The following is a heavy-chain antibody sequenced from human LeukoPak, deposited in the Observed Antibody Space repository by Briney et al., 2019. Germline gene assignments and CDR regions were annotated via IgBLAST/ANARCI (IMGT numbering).Heavy chain of an antibody. CDR2: MNPNSGNT. Sequence: GASVKVSCKASGYTFTSYDINWVRQATGQGLEWMGWMNPNSGNTGYAQKFQGRVTMTRNTSISTAYMELSSLRSEDTAVCYCARGYCSGGSCYSLYNYWGQGTLVTVSS. D-gene: IGHD2-15*01. CDR3: ARGYCSGGSCYSLYNY. J-gene: IGHJ4*02. V-gene: IGHV1-8*01. CDR1: GYTFTSYD.